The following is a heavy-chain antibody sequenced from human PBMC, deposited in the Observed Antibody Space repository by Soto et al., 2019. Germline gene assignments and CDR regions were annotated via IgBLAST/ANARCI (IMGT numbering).Heavy chain of an antibody. V-gene: IGHV1-46*01. CDR1: GYTFTSYY. D-gene: IGHD3-10*02. Sequence: ASVKVSCKASGYTFTSYYMNWVRQAPGQGLEWLGIINPSGGYTTYAQRFLGRVTFTRDTVATTVNMELTSLTSEDTAFYYCGRDQSGTGYYVDWFDPWGQGTLVTVS. J-gene: IGHJ5*02. CDR2: INPSGGYT. CDR3: GRDQSGTGYYVDWFDP.